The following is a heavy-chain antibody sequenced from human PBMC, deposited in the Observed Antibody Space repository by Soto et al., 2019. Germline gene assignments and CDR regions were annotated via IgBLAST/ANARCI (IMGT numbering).Heavy chain of an antibody. CDR3: ARAFYSGSYPHYFYYFGMDV. CDR1: GNTFTSYH. CDR2: INPSDGST. V-gene: IGHV1-46*01. D-gene: IGHD1-26*01. Sequence: VQLMQSGAVLKKPGASVNVSCKASGNTFTSYHTHWLRQAPGQGLEWLGKINPSDGSTDFAQKFQGRVTMTRDTSTSTLYLQLSSLTSEDTAVYYCARAFYSGSYPHYFYYFGMDVWGHWTTVTVSS. J-gene: IGHJ6*02.